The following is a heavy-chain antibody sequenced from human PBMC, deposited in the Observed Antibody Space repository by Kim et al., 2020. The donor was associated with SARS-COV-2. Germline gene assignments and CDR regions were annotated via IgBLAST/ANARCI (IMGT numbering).Heavy chain of an antibody. J-gene: IGHJ6*02. Sequence: GGSLRLSCAASGFTFSSYGMHWVRQAPGKGLEWVAVISYDGSNKYYADSVKGRFTISRDNSKNTLYLQMNSLRAEDTAVYYCAKDRNYSGSLPYLYGMDVWGQGTTVTVSS. CDR3: AKDRNYSGSLPYLYGMDV. CDR1: GFTFSSYG. CDR2: ISYDGSNK. V-gene: IGHV3-30*18. D-gene: IGHD1-26*01.